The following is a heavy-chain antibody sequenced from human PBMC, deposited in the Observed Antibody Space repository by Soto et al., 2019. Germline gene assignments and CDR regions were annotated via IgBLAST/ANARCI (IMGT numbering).Heavy chain of an antibody. CDR2: INAYNGNT. Sequence: QVQLVQSGAEVKKPGASVKVSCKASGYTFTSYAISWVRQAPGQGLEWMGWINAYNGNTKYSQQLQGRVTITTDTTASTEYMELRSLSTADTDVDFSVRRAPAMDVWGQGTPVTVSS. CDR3: VRRAPAMDV. J-gene: IGHJ6*02. V-gene: IGHV1-18*01. CDR1: GYTFTSYA.